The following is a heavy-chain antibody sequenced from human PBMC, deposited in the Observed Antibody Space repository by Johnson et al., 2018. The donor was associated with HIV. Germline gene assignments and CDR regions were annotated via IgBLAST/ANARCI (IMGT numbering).Heavy chain of an antibody. CDR2: ISYDGINK. V-gene: IGHV3-30*19. Sequence: QEQLVESGGGVVQPGGSLRLSCAASGFTFRNYGMHWVRQAPGKGLEWVAFISYDGINKYYADSVKGRFTISRDNAKKSLYLQINSLRAEDTAVYYCATRDPTYRPGVFDIWGQGTMVTVSS. CDR3: ATRDPTYRPGVFDI. D-gene: IGHD2-8*01. J-gene: IGHJ3*02. CDR1: GFTFRNYG.